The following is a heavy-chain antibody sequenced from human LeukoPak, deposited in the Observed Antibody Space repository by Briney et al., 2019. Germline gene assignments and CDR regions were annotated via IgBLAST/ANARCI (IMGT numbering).Heavy chain of an antibody. CDR2: IVGSGDST. CDR3: ARGHTAVTRHFDF. D-gene: IGHD4-17*01. CDR1: GFTFGVYA. J-gene: IGHJ4*02. V-gene: IGHV3-23*01. Sequence: PGGSLRLSCAASGFTFGVYAMSWVRQAPGKGLEWISTIVGSGDSTWYADSVKGRFSISRDNSKNTLYLQMNSLRAEDTAVYYCARGHTAVTRHFDFWGQGTLVTVSS.